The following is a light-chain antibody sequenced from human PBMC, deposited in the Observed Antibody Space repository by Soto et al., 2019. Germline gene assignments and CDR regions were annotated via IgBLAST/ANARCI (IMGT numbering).Light chain of an antibody. CDR1: QSVSSD. CDR3: QQYGSSGT. CDR2: GAS. V-gene: IGKV3-20*01. Sequence: ETVMTQSPATLSVSPWERATLSCRASQSVSSDLAWYHQKPGQAPRLLIYGASNRATGIPDRFSGSGYGTDFTLTISRLEPEDFAVYYCQQYGSSGTFGQGTKVDIK. J-gene: IGKJ1*01.